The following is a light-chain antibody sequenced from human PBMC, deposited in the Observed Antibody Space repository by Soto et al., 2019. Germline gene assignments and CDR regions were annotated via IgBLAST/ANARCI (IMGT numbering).Light chain of an antibody. V-gene: IGLV2-23*03. CDR3: CSYAGSSNV. J-gene: IGLJ1*01. CDR1: SSDVGSYNL. CDR2: EGS. Sequence: QSVLTQPASVSGSPGQSITISCTGTSSDVGSYNLVSWYQQHPGKAPKLMIYEGSTRPSGVSNRFSGSKSGNTASLTISGLQAEDEADYDCCSYAGSSNVFGTGTKVTVL.